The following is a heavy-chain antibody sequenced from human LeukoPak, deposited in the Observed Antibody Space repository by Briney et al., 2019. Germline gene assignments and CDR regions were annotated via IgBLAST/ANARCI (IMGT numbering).Heavy chain of an antibody. CDR3: SGYSYGLYYYYGMDV. D-gene: IGHD5-18*01. Sequence: AGGSLRLSCAASGFTFSSYSMNWVRQAPGKGLEWVSYISSSSSTIYYADSVKGRFTISRDNAKNSLYLQMNSLRAEDTAVYYCSGYSYGLYYYYGMDVWGQGTTVTVSS. V-gene: IGHV3-48*04. CDR2: ISSSSSTI. CDR1: GFTFSSYS. J-gene: IGHJ6*02.